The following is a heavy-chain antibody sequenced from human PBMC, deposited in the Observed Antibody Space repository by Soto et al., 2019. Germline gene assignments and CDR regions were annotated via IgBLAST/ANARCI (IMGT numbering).Heavy chain of an antibody. Sequence: GGSLRLSCAASGFNLSTYGMNWVRQAPGKGLEWVGRIKSKTDGGTTDYAAPVKGRFTISRDDSKNTLYLQMNSLKTEDTAVYYCTSRLNLQRVPYGFDYYYGMDVWGQGTTVTVSS. V-gene: IGHV3-15*07. D-gene: IGHD3-10*01. J-gene: IGHJ6*02. CDR3: TSRLNLQRVPYGFDYYYGMDV. CDR2: IKSKTDGGTT. CDR1: GFNLSTYG.